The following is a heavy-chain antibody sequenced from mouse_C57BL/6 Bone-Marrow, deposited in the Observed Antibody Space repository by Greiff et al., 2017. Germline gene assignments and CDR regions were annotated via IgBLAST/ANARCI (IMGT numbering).Heavy chain of an antibody. CDR1: GYTFTSSW. CDR3: ARRDVEFAY. D-gene: IGHD3-3*01. J-gene: IGHJ3*01. CDR2: IHPNSGST. Sequence: QVKLQQPGAELVKPGASVKLSCTASGYTFTSSWLHWVKQRPGPGLAWIGMIHPNSGSTNYNEKFKRKATLTVDKSSSTAYMQLSSLTSEDSAVYYCARRDVEFAYCGQETLVTVSA. V-gene: IGHV1-64*01.